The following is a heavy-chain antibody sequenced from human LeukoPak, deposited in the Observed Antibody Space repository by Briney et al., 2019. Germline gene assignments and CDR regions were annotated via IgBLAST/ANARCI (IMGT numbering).Heavy chain of an antibody. V-gene: IGHV3-21*01. Sequence: GGSLRLSCAASGFTFSSYTMNWVRQAPWKGLEWVSSITSSSSYIYYADSVKGRFTISRDNAKNSLCLHMNSLRAEDTAVYYCARHVVAVGFDYWGQGTLVTVSS. CDR1: GFTFSSYT. D-gene: IGHD3-22*01. J-gene: IGHJ4*02. CDR2: ITSSSSYI. CDR3: ARHVVAVGFDY.